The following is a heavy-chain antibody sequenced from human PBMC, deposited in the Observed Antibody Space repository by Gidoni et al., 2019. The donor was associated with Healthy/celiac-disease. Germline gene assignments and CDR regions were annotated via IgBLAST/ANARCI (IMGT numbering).Heavy chain of an antibody. CDR2: IIPILGIA. CDR3: ARVGGCSSTSCYDYYYYGMDV. CDR1: GGTFSSYT. D-gene: IGHD2-2*01. Sequence: QVQLVQSGAEVKKPGSSVKVPCKASGGTFSSYTISWVRQAPGQGLEWMGRIIPILGIANYAQKFQGRVTITADKSTSTAYMELSSLRSEDTAVYYCARVGGCSSTSCYDYYYYGMDVWGQGTTVTVSS. J-gene: IGHJ6*02. V-gene: IGHV1-69*02.